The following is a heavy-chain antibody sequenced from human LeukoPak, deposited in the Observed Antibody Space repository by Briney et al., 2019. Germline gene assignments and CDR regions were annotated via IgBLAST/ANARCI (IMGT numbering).Heavy chain of an antibody. D-gene: IGHD1-26*01. J-gene: IGHJ4*02. CDR2: IMGSGVST. Sequence: GGSLRLSCVPSGFTFSSYAVSWVRQAPGRGLKWFSAIMGSGVSTYYEDSVKGRFTISRDNSKTTLYLQMNSLRAEDTAVYYCAKDGAIDYWGQGTLVTVSS. V-gene: IGHV3-23*01. CDR1: GFTFSSYA. CDR3: AKDGAIDY.